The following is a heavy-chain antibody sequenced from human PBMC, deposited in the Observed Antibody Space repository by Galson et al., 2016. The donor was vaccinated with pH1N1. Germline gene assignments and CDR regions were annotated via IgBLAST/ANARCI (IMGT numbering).Heavy chain of an antibody. CDR3: ARERAGAFHL. V-gene: IGHV3-7*01. J-gene: IGHJ3*01. CDR1: GFTFSTYW. CDR2: IKQDGSEK. Sequence: SLRLSCADSGFTFSTYWMTWVRQTPGKGLQWLANIKQDGSEKHYVDSVKGRFTISRDNAKNSLYLQMNSLRAEDTAVYYCARERAGAFHLWGQGTMVIVSS.